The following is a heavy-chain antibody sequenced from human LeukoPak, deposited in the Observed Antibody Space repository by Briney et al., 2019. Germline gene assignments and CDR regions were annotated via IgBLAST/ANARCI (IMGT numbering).Heavy chain of an antibody. D-gene: IGHD3-22*01. CDR2: IIPGIGKV. CDR3: ARERYYDSSGYHPSYYFDS. J-gene: IGHJ4*02. Sequence: SVKVSCKASGGTFIGYTITWVRQAPGQGLEWMGMIIPGIGKVNYAQKFQGRVTISAHKSANTVYMELSSLRSEDTAMYYCARERYYDSSGYHPSYYFDSWGQGTLVTVSS. CDR1: GGTFIGYT. V-gene: IGHV1-69*08.